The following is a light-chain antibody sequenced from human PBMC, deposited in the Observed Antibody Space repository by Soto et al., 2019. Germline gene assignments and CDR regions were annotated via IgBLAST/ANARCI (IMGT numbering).Light chain of an antibody. J-gene: IGLJ2*01. V-gene: IGLV2-14*01. CDR2: DVS. CDR1: SSDVGAYNS. CDR3: SSYTSSTTLV. Sequence: QSALTQPASVSGSPGQSITISCTGTSSDVGAYNSVSWYQQHPGKAPKLMFYDVSNRPSGVSNRFSGSKSGNTASLAISGLQAEDEADYYCSSYTSSTTLVFGGGTKLTVL.